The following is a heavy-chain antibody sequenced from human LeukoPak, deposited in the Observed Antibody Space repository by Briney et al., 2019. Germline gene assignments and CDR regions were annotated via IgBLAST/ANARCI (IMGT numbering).Heavy chain of an antibody. CDR2: IRYDGTNK. CDR1: GFTLSSSG. Sequence: GGSLRLSCAASGFTLSSSGMHWVRQAPGRGLEWVSFIRYDGTNKYYADSVKGRFTISRDSSKNTVYLQMNSLRSEDTAVYYCARVQRVTFPLKYYFDYWGQGTLVTVSS. J-gene: IGHJ4*02. CDR3: ARVQRVTFPLKYYFDY. D-gene: IGHD3-10*01. V-gene: IGHV3-30*02.